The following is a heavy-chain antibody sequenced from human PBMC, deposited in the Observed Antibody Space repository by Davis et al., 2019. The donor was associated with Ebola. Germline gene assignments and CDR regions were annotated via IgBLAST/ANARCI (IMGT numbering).Heavy chain of an antibody. V-gene: IGHV1-18*01. D-gene: IGHD6-6*01. J-gene: IGHJ4*02. CDR3: ARAPYSSSSADY. Sequence: AASVTVSCKASGYTFTSYGISWVRQAPGQGLEWMGWISAYNGNTNYAQKLQGRVAMTTDTSTSTAYMELRSLRSDDTAVYYCARAPYSSSSADYWGQGTLVTVSS. CDR1: GYTFTSYG. CDR2: ISAYNGNT.